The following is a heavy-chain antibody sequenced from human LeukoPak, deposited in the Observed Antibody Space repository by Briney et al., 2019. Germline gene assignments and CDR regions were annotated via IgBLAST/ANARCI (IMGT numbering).Heavy chain of an antibody. J-gene: IGHJ4*02. V-gene: IGHV3-23*01. Sequence: TGGFLRLSCAASGSFSSYVMTWVRPGPGRGLEWVSTLSASGGSTYYADSVKGRFTISRDNSKNTLDLQMSSLRAEDTAVYVCAKDLILVLPAAYDYWGQGTLVTVSS. CDR2: LSASGGST. D-gene: IGHD2-2*01. CDR3: AKDLILVLPAAYDY. CDR1: GSFSSYV.